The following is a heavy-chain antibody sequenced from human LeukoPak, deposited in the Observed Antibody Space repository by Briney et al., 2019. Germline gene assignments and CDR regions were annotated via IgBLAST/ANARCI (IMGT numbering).Heavy chain of an antibody. D-gene: IGHD1-1*01. CDR1: GGSISSHY. Sequence: KPSETLSLTCTVSGGSISSHYWTWIRQPPGKGLEWIGYIHHSGSTNYNPSLRSRVTMSVDTSKNQFSLNLSSVTAADTAVYFCARLGTSNFWYFDLWGRGTQVTVSS. J-gene: IGHJ2*01. CDR2: IHHSGST. V-gene: IGHV4-59*11. CDR3: ARLGTSNFWYFDL.